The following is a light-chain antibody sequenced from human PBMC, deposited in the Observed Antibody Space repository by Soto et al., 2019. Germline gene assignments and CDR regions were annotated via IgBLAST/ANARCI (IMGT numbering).Light chain of an antibody. CDR3: SSYTTTNAPVV. V-gene: IGLV2-14*01. CDR1: NSDVGAYNY. Sequence: QSALTQPASVSGSPGQSITISCTGTNSDVGAYNYVSWYQQRPGKGPKLMIYEVTSRPSGVSNRFSGSKSGNTASLTISGLQTEDEADYYCSSYTTTNAPVVFGGGTKVTV. J-gene: IGLJ2*01. CDR2: EVT.